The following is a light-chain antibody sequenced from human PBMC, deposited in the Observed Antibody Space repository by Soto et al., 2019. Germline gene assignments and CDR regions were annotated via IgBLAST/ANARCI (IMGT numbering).Light chain of an antibody. CDR3: TSYASTTAVL. CDR2: EVS. Sequence: QSVLTQPASVSGSPGQWITISCTGTSSDVGGYDYVSWYQQHPGKAPKLIIFEVSNRPSGVSNRFSGSKSGNTASLTIPGLQPEDEADYFCTSYASTTAVLFGGGTKVTVL. V-gene: IGLV2-14*01. CDR1: SSDVGGYDY. J-gene: IGLJ3*02.